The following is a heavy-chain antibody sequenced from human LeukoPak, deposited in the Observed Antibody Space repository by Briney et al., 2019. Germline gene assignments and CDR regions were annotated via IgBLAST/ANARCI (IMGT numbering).Heavy chain of an antibody. Sequence: SETLSLTCTVSGGSISRYYWSWIRQPPGKGLEWIGYISYTGSTTYNSSLKSRVNISLDTSQNQFSLKLTSVTPADTAVYYCARDRVGWLQSAFDYWGQGTLVTVSS. CDR3: ARDRVGWLQSAFDY. CDR1: GGSISRYY. J-gene: IGHJ4*02. D-gene: IGHD5-24*01. V-gene: IGHV4-59*01. CDR2: ISYTGST.